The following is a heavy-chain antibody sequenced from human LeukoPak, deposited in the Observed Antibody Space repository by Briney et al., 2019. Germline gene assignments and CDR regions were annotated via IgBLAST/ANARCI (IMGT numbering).Heavy chain of an antibody. CDR1: GFTFSSYE. CDR3: ARARGDYYDSSGSLVY. J-gene: IGHJ4*02. Sequence: GSLRLSCAASGFTFSSYEMNWVRQAPGKGLEWVSYISSSGSTIYYADSVKGRFTISRDNAKNSLYLQMNSLRAEDTAVYYCARARGDYYDSSGSLVYWGQGTLVTVSS. CDR2: ISSSGSTI. V-gene: IGHV3-48*03. D-gene: IGHD3-22*01.